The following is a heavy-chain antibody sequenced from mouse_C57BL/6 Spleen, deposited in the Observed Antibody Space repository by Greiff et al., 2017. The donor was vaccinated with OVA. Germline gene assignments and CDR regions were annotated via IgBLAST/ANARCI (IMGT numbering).Heavy chain of an antibody. J-gene: IGHJ2*01. CDR1: GYSITSGYY. CDR3: ARVYGSSYFDD. Sequence: EVKLEESGPGLVKPSQSLSLTCSVTGYSITSGYYWNWLRQFPGNKLEWMGYISYDGSNNYNPSLKNRISITRDTSKNQFFLKLNSVTTEDTATYYCARVYGSSYFDDWGQGTTLTVSS. CDR2: ISYDGSN. D-gene: IGHD1-1*01. V-gene: IGHV3-6*01.